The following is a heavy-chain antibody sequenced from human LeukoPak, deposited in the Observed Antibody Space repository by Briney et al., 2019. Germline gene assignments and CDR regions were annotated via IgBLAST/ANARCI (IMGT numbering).Heavy chain of an antibody. V-gene: IGHV3-21*01. J-gene: IGHJ6*02. CDR2: ISSSSSYI. CDR1: GFTFSSYW. D-gene: IGHD3-3*01. Sequence: GGSLRLSCAASGFTFSSYWMNWVRQAPGKGLEWVSSISSSSSYIYYADSVKGRFTISRDNAKNSLYLQMNSLRAEDTAVYYCARGIIPSYYGMDVWGQGTTVTVSS. CDR3: ARGIIPSYYGMDV.